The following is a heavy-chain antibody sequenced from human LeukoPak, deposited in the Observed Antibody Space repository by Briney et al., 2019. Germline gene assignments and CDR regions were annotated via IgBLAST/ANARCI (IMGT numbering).Heavy chain of an antibody. D-gene: IGHD3-22*01. Sequence: ASVKVSCKASGYTFTSYGISWVRQAPGQGLEWMGWISAYNGNTNYAQKLQGRVTMTEDTSTDTAYMELSSLRSEDTAVYYCATEKDYYDSSGYQWRGAFDIWGQGTMVTVTS. J-gene: IGHJ3*02. CDR1: GYTFTSYG. CDR3: ATEKDYYDSSGYQWRGAFDI. V-gene: IGHV1-18*01. CDR2: ISAYNGNT.